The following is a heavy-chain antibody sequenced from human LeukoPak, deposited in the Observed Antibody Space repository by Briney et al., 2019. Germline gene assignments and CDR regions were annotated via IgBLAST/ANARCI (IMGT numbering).Heavy chain of an antibody. V-gene: IGHV4-59*01. Sequence: PSETLSLTCTVSGGSISSYYWSWIRQPPGKGLEWIGYIYYSGSTNYNPSLKSRVTISVDTSENQFSLKLSSVTAADTAVYYCALADPGAGYYFDYRGQGTLVTVSS. CDR1: GGSISSYY. CDR2: IYYSGST. J-gene: IGHJ4*02. CDR3: ALADPGAGYYFDY. D-gene: IGHD3-10*01.